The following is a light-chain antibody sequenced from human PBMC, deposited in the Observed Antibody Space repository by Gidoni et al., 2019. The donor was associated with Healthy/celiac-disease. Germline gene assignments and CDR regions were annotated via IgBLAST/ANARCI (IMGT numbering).Light chain of an antibody. CDR2: DAS. Sequence: EIWLTQSPATLSLSPGARATLSCRASQSVSSDLAWYQQKPGQAPRLLIYDASNRATGIPARFSGSGSGTDFTLTISSLEPEDFAVYYCQQRSNWPPGTFGPGTKVDIK. CDR1: QSVSSD. V-gene: IGKV3-11*01. CDR3: QQRSNWPPGT. J-gene: IGKJ3*01.